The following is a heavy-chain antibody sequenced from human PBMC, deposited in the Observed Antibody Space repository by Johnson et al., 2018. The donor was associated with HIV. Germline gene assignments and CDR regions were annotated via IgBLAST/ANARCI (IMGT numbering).Heavy chain of an antibody. CDR3: AKVGRMTTVGTPGDAFDI. D-gene: IGHD4-23*01. J-gene: IGHJ3*02. V-gene: IGHV3-30*02. Sequence: QMLLVESGGGVVQPGGSLRLYCAASGFTFSSYGMHWVRQAPGKGLEWVAFIRYDGTNKYYGDSVKGRFTVSRDNSKNTVYVDMNSLRAEDTAVYYCAKVGRMTTVGTPGDAFDIWGQGTKVTVSS. CDR1: GFTFSSYG. CDR2: IRYDGTNK.